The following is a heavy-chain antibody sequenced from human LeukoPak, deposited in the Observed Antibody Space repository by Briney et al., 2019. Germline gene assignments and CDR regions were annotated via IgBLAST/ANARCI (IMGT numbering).Heavy chain of an antibody. CDR2: IRCDGSNK. CDR1: GFTFSSYG. V-gene: IGHV3-30*02. J-gene: IGHJ6*03. Sequence: GGSLRLSCAASGFTFSSYGMHWVRQAPGKGLEWVAFIRCDGSNKYYADSVKGRFTISRDNSKNTLYLQMNSLRAEDTAVYYCAKDTLAARIYYYYMDVWGKGTTVTVSS. CDR3: AKDTLAARIYYYYMDV. D-gene: IGHD6-6*01.